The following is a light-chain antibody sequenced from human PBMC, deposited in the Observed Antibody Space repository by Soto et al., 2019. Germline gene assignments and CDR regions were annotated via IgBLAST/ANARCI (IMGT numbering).Light chain of an antibody. V-gene: IGKV2-24*01. CDR2: KTS. Sequence: DVVMTQTPLYLPVTLGQPASISCRSSQDLIHSDGNTYVTWLQQRPGQPPKLLIYKTSNRFSGVPDRFSGSGTGTDFTLKITRVEAEDVGIYYCMEDTESPPYSFGQGTKVEI. CDR3: MEDTESPPYS. CDR1: QDLIHSDGNTY. J-gene: IGKJ2*03.